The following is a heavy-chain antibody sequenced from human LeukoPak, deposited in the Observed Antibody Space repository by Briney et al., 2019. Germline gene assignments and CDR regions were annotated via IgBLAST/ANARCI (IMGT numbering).Heavy chain of an antibody. J-gene: IGHJ6*03. V-gene: IGHV1-69*06. D-gene: IGHD6-19*01. CDR1: GGTFNSYA. Sequence: SVKVSCKTSGGTFNSYAITWVRPAPGQGLAWVGRIVPIFGTTDYAQKFQDRVTFTADKSTGTAYMELRSLTSEDTAMYYCARGRFIVVAGATSYYYYMDVWGKGTTVIVS. CDR3: ARGRFIVVAGATSYYYYMDV. CDR2: IVPIFGTT.